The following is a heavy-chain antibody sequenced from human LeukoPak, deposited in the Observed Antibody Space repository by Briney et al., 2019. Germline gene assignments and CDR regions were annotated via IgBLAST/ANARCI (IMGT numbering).Heavy chain of an antibody. CDR3: TLYNY. J-gene: IGHJ4*02. CDR1: GYSLTGKD. CDR2: INPGNGDT. V-gene: IGHV1-3*03. D-gene: IGHD2-2*02. Sequence: ASVKVSCKTSGYSLTGKDRNWVRKAPGQSLEWMGCINPGNGDTKYSQEFQGRVTITRDTSATTAYMELSSLRSDDMAVYYCTLYNYWGQGTLVTVSS.